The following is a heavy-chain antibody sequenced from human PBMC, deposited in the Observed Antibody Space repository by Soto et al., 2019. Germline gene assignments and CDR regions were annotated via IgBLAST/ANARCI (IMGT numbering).Heavy chain of an antibody. CDR1: GGSISSSSYY. Sequence: QLQLQESGPGLVKPSETLSLTCTVSGGSISSSSYYWGWIRQPPGKGLEWIGNIYYSGSTYYNPSLTSRLTISVDTSKNQFSLKLSSVTAADTAVYYCARRDDSSGYPYFDYWGQGTLVSVSS. V-gene: IGHV4-39*01. D-gene: IGHD3-22*01. CDR3: ARRDDSSGYPYFDY. CDR2: IYYSGST. J-gene: IGHJ4*02.